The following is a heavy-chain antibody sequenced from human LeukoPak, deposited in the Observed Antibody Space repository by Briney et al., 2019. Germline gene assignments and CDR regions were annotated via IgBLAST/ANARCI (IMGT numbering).Heavy chain of an antibody. CDR2: IIPIFGTA. V-gene: IGHV1-69*06. CDR1: GGTFSSYA. J-gene: IGHJ6*03. CDR3: ARGIAAAATRGGVYSYYMDV. D-gene: IGHD6-13*01. Sequence: SVKVSCKASGGTFSSYAISWVRQAPGQGLEWMGGIIPIFGTANYAQKFQGRVTITADKSTSTAYMELSSLRSEDTAVYYCARGIAAAATRGGVYSYYMDVWGKGTTVTVSS.